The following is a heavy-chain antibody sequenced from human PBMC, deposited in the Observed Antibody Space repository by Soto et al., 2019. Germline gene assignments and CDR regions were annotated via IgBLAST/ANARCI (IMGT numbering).Heavy chain of an antibody. CDR1: GFTFSGYT. V-gene: IGHV3-30-3*01. CDR2: ISHDGNNK. CDR3: AREDGYNADAFDI. D-gene: IGHD5-12*01. Sequence: QLVESGGGVVQPGRSLRLSCAASGFTFSGYTMHWVRQAPGEGLEWVAIISHDGNNKNYADSVKGRFTISRDNSKNTLYLQMSTLRAEDTAVYYCAREDGYNADAFDIWGQGTMVTVSS. J-gene: IGHJ3*02.